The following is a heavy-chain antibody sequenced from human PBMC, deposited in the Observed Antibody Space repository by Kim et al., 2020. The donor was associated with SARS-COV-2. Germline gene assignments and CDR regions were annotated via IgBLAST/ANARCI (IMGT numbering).Heavy chain of an antibody. D-gene: IGHD2-15*01. V-gene: IGHV4-39*07. Sequence: PSLKSRVTISVDTSKNQFSLKLSSVTAADTAVYYCARVGQGSLVAGDFDYWGQGTLVTVSS. J-gene: IGHJ4*02. CDR3: ARVGQGSLVAGDFDY.